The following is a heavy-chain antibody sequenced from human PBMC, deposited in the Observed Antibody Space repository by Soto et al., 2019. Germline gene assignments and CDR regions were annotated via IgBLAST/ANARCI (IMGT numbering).Heavy chain of an antibody. J-gene: IGHJ6*02. CDR3: AREDCSSTSCYMRYYYYYYGMDV. CDR1: GFTFSSYA. D-gene: IGHD2-2*02. Sequence: PGGSLRLSCAASGFTFSSYAMHWVRQAPGKGLEWVAVISYDGSNKYYADSVKGRFTISRDNSKNTLYLPMNSLRAEDTAVYYCAREDCSSTSCYMRYYYYYYGMDVWGQGTTVTVSS. V-gene: IGHV3-30-3*01. CDR2: ISYDGSNK.